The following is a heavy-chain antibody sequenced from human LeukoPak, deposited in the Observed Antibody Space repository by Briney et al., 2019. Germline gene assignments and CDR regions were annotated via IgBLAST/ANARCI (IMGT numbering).Heavy chain of an antibody. CDR3: ARDRYYVSRIDAFDI. V-gene: IGHV4-34*01. D-gene: IGHD3-10*02. CDR1: GGSFSGYY. Sequence: SETLSLTCAVYGGSFSGYYWSWIRQPPGKGLEWIGEINHSGSTNYNPSLKSRVTISVDTSKNQFSLKLNSVTAADTAVYYCARDRYYVSRIDAFDIWGQGTMVTVSS. J-gene: IGHJ3*02. CDR2: INHSGST.